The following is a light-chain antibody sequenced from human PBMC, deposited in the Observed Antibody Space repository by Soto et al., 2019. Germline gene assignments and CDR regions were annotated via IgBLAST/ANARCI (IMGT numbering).Light chain of an antibody. CDR2: DAS. CDR3: QQYYTSYT. CDR1: QNISNW. J-gene: IGKJ2*01. Sequence: DIQMTQSPSTLSASVGDRVTITCRASQNISNWLAWYQQRPGRAPNLLIHDASTLESGVPSRFSGSGSVTEFTLTISSLQPDDFATYYCQQYYTSYTFGQGTKLEIK. V-gene: IGKV1-5*01.